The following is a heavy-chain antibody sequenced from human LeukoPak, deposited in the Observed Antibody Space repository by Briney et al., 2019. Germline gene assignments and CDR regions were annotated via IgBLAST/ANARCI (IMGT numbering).Heavy chain of an antibody. CDR1: GYSFTRYW. Sequence: GESLKISCKGYGYSFTRYWIGWVRQMPGKGLEWMGIIYPGDSDTRYSPSFQGQVTISADKSISTAYLQWSSLKASDTAMYYCARRGHSSSPYYYGMDVWGQGTTVIVSS. CDR2: IYPGDSDT. J-gene: IGHJ6*02. V-gene: IGHV5-51*01. CDR3: ARRGHSSSPYYYGMDV. D-gene: IGHD6-13*01.